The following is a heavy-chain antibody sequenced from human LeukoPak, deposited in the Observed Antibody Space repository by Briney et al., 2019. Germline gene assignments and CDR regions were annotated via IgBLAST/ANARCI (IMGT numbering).Heavy chain of an antibody. CDR2: ISWNSGSI. J-gene: IGHJ4*02. CDR1: GFTFDDYA. D-gene: IGHD3-10*01. CDR3: AKGKGSYSSTCFDY. Sequence: GGSLRLSCAASGFTFDDYAMHWVRQAPGKGLEWVSGISWNSGSIGYADSVKGRFTISRDNAKNSLYLQMNSLRAEDMALYYCAKGKGSYSSTCFDYWGQGTLVTVSS. V-gene: IGHV3-9*03.